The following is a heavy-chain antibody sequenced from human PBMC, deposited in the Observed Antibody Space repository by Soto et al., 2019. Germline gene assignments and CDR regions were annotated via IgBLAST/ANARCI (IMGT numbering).Heavy chain of an antibody. CDR3: ARLYAAGTGGSYFDY. CDR2: IDPSDSYT. Sequence: GESLKISCKGSGYSFTSYWISWVRQMPGKGLEWMGRIDPSDSYTNYSPSFQGHVTISADKSISTAYLQWSSLKASDTARYYCARLYAAGTGGSYFDYWGQGTLVTVSS. V-gene: IGHV5-10-1*01. CDR1: GYSFTSYW. J-gene: IGHJ4*02. D-gene: IGHD6-13*01.